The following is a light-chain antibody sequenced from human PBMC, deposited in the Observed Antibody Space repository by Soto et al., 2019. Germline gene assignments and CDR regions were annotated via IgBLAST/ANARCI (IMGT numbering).Light chain of an antibody. CDR1: QTVNNNY. V-gene: IGKV3-20*01. CDR3: QQYGSSPLT. Sequence: ELVLRQTPGTLSLSPGERATLSCRASQTVNNNYLAWYQQIPGQAPRLLISGASGRATGTPDRFSGSASGTDFTLTISRLEPEDFSVYYCQQYGSSPLTFGGGTKVDI. CDR2: GAS. J-gene: IGKJ4*01.